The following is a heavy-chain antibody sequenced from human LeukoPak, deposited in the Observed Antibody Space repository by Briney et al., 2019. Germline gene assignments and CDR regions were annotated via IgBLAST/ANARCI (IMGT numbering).Heavy chain of an antibody. J-gene: IGHJ3*02. V-gene: IGHV1-46*01. CDR3: ARERITMILGPLFDI. D-gene: IGHD3-22*01. Sequence: ASVKVSCKASGYTFTSYYMHWVRQAPGQGLEWMGIINPSGGSTSYAQKFQGRVTMTRDTSTSTVYMELSSLRSEDTAVYYCARERITMILGPLFDIWGQGTMVTVSS. CDR1: GYTFTSYY. CDR2: INPSGGST.